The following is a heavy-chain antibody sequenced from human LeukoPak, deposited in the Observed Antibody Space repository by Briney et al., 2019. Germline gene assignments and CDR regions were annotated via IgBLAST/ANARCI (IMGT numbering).Heavy chain of an antibody. CDR1: GFTFSSYS. CDR2: ISSSSSTI. J-gene: IGHJ4*02. CDR3: ARAIVPLYASGWYYFDN. Sequence: GGSLRLSCAASGFTFSSYSMNWVRQAPGKGLEWVSYISSSSSTIYYADSVKGRFTISRDNAKNSLYLQMNSLRAEDTAVYYCARAIVPLYASGWYYFDNWGQGTLVTVSS. V-gene: IGHV3-48*01. D-gene: IGHD6-19*01.